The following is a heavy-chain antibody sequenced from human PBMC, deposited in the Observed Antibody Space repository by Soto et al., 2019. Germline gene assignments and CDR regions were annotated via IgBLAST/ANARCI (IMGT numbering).Heavy chain of an antibody. CDR2: IYYSGST. J-gene: IGHJ6*02. Sequence: PSETLSLTCTVSGGSISSYYWSWIRQPPGKGLEWIGYIYYSGSTNYNPSLKSRVTISVDTSKNQFSLKLSSVTAADTAVYYCARDTIVRGVIMSYDYGMDVWGQGTTVTVSS. D-gene: IGHD3-10*01. CDR3: ARDTIVRGVIMSYDYGMDV. CDR1: GGSISSYY. V-gene: IGHV4-59*01.